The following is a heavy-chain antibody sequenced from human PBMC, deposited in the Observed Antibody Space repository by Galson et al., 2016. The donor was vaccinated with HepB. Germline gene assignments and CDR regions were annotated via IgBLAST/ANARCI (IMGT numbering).Heavy chain of an antibody. D-gene: IGHD2-2*01. Sequence: SLRLSCAASGFTFSNYAMSWVRQAPGKGLEWVSVISSYTGTTDYADSVKGRFTTSRDNSKNTLFLQMNSLRAEDTAIYYCAKDGAIYGSCNSTSCSSYSDYWGQGTLVTVSS. CDR1: GFTFSNYA. J-gene: IGHJ4*02. V-gene: IGHV3-23*01. CDR3: AKDGAIYGSCNSTSCSSYSDY. CDR2: ISSYTGTT.